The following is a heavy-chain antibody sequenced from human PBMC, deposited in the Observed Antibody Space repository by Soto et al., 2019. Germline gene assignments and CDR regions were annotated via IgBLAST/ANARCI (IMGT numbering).Heavy chain of an antibody. CDR3: ARVGSSCHSGGCYYYYGLGV. J-gene: IGHJ6*02. Sequence: QVRLQESGPGLVKPAETLYLSCLVSGDSVGNGPYYWSWIRQSPGEGLEWSAYPYYSGSTNVNPSLESRVNISIDMSKNQFFLELRSVTAADAAVYFCARVGSSCHSGGCYYYYGLGVWGQGTTVAISS. V-gene: IGHV4-61*01. D-gene: IGHD1-26*01. CDR1: GDSVGNGPYY. CDR2: PYYSGST.